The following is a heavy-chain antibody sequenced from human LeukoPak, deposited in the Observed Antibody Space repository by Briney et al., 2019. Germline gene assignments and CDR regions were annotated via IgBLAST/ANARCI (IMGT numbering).Heavy chain of an antibody. D-gene: IGHD6-19*01. V-gene: IGHV3-48*03. CDR1: GFTFSSYE. CDR3: TRDLAEAGTYD. J-gene: IGHJ1*01. CDR2: ISSRNDSI. Sequence: GGSLRLSCVASGFTFSSYEMNWVRQAPGKGLECVSYISSRNDSINNADAVKGRITISKDNTKNSLYLQINSRRADDAAVYYCTRDLAEAGTYDWGQGTMVTVSS.